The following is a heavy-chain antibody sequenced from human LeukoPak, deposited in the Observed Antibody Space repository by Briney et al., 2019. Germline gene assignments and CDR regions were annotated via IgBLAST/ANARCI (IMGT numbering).Heavy chain of an antibody. CDR2: IYSGGST. V-gene: IGHV3-53*04. Sequence: GGSLRLSCAASGFTFSSYAMSWVRQAPGKGLEWVSVIYSGGSTYYADSVKGRFTISRHNSKNTLYLQMNSLRAEDTAVYYCARPYSSSWADYYYYGMDVWGQGTTVTVSS. D-gene: IGHD6-13*01. CDR3: ARPYSSSWADYYYYGMDV. CDR1: GFTFSSYA. J-gene: IGHJ6*02.